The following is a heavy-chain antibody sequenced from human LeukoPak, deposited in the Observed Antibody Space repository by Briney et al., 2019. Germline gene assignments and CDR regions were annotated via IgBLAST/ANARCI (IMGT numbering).Heavy chain of an antibody. CDR2: ISSSGSTI. D-gene: IGHD2-2*03. V-gene: IGHV3-48*03. Sequence: GGSLRLSCAASGFTFSSYEMNWVRQAPGKGLEWVSYISSSGSTIYYADSVKGRFTISRDNAKNSLYLQMNSLRAEDTAVYYCAREPSGYCSSTSCYHWFDPWGQGTLVTVSS. CDR3: AREPSGYCSSTSCYHWFDP. J-gene: IGHJ5*02. CDR1: GFTFSSYE.